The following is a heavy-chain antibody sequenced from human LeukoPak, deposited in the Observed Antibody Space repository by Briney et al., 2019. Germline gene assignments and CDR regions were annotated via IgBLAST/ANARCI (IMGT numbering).Heavy chain of an antibody. J-gene: IGHJ4*02. Sequence: ASVKVSRKASGYTFPSYFMHWVRQATGQGLEWMGWMNPNSGNTGYAQKFQGRVTMTRNISTSTAYMELSSLRSEDTAVYYCARGSRSGDYWGQGTQVTVSS. V-gene: IGHV1-8*01. D-gene: IGHD3-10*01. CDR1: GYTFPSYF. CDR3: ARGSRSGDY. CDR2: MNPNSGNT.